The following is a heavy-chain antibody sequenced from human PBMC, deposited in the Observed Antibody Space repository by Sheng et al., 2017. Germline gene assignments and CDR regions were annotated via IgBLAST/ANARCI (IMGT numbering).Heavy chain of an antibody. V-gene: IGHV3-23*04. CDR2: VSDGGVYT. J-gene: IGHJ3*02. CDR1: GFTFSSHA. CDR3: AKRVSSSGSFYRGIGI. D-gene: IGHD3-10*01. Sequence: EVQLVESGGGLVQPGGSLRLSCAVSGFTFSSHAMSWVRQAPGKGLEWVSGVSDGGVYTFYADSVKGRFTISRDNSQNTLYLQMNSLRVEDTAVYYCAKRVSSSGSFYRGIGIWGQGTMVTVSS.